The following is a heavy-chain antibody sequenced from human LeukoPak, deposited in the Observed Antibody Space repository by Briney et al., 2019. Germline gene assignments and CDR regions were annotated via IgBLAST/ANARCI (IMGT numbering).Heavy chain of an antibody. D-gene: IGHD1-26*01. CDR2: IYYRGST. CDR1: GGSISSSNYY. J-gene: IGHJ4*02. Sequence: SETLSLTCTVSGGSISSSNYYWGWIRQPPGRGLEWIGSIYYRGSTYYNPSLKSRVTISVDTSKNQFSLKLSSVTAADTAVYYCARLVGAWGYWGQGTLVTVSS. CDR3: ARLVGAWGY. V-gene: IGHV4-39*01.